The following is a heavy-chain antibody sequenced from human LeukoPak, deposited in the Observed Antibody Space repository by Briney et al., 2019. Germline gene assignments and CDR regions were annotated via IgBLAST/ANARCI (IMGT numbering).Heavy chain of an antibody. CDR3: AGSYGVPYYVDI. V-gene: IGHV4-61*02. D-gene: IGHD4-17*01. CDR1: GGSISSGSYY. J-gene: IGHJ6*03. CDR2: IYTSGST. Sequence: PSQTLSLTCTVSGGSISSGSYYWSWIRQPAGKGLEWIGRIYTSGSTNYNPSLKSRVTISVDTSKNQFSLKLTSVTAADTAVYYCAGSYGVPYYVDIWGKGTTVTV.